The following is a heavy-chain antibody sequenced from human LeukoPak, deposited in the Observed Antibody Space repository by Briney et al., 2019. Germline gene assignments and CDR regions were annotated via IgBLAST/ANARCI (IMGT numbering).Heavy chain of an antibody. Sequence: ASVKVSCKASGYTFTSYYMHWVRQAPGQGLEWMGIINPSGGSTSYAQKFQGRVTMTRDMSTSTVYMELSRLRSDDTAVYYCARGGGSSWYDSIFDYWGQGTLVTVSS. D-gene: IGHD6-13*01. J-gene: IGHJ4*02. CDR1: GYTFTSYY. CDR2: INPSGGST. V-gene: IGHV1-46*01. CDR3: ARGGGSSWYDSIFDY.